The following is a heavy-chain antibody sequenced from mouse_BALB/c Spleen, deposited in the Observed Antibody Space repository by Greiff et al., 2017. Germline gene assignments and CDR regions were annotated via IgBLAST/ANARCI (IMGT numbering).Heavy chain of an antibody. J-gene: IGHJ3*01. Sequence: QVQLQQSGAELVRPGVSVKISCKGSGYTFTDYAMHWVKQSHAKSLEWIGVISTYYGDASYNQKFKGKATMTVDKSSSTAYMELARLTSEDSAIYYFASDYYGYWFAYWGQGTLVTVSA. D-gene: IGHD1-2*01. CDR1: GYTFTDYA. V-gene: IGHV1S137*01. CDR3: ASDYYGYWFAY. CDR2: ISTYYGDA.